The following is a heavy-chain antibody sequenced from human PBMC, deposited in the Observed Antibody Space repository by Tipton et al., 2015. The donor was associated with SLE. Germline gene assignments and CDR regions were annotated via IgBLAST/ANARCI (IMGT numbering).Heavy chain of an antibody. V-gene: IGHV4-39*07. J-gene: IGHJ4*02. CDR3: ARGRRGERRFDY. CDR1: GGSISSSSYY. Sequence: TLSLTCTVSGGSISSSSYYWGWIRQPPGKGLEWIGSIYYSGSTNYNPSLKSRVTISVDTSKNQFSLKLSSVTAADTAVYYCARGRRGERRFDYWGQGTLVTVSS. D-gene: IGHD1-1*01. CDR2: IYYSGST.